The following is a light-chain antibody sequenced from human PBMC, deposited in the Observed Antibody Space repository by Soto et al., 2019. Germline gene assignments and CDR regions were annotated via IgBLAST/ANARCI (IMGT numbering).Light chain of an antibody. CDR1: QSVSIN. CDR3: QQYNNWPPWT. J-gene: IGKJ1*01. V-gene: IGKV3-15*01. Sequence: EIVMTQSPATLSVSPGERATLSCRASQSVSINLAWYQQKPGQAPMLLIYGASTMATGIPARFSGSGSGTEFTLTISSLQSEDFAVYYCQQYNNWPPWTFGQGTKVEIK. CDR2: GAS.